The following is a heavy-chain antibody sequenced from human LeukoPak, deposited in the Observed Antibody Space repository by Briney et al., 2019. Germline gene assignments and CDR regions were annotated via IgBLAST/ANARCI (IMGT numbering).Heavy chain of an antibody. CDR3: ARTPYTESYYYFDY. CDR1: GYSISSGYY. CDR2: IYRSGST. J-gene: IGHJ4*02. V-gene: IGHV4-38-2*02. Sequence: SETLSLTCTVSGYSISSGYYWGWIRQPPGKGLEWIGSIYRSGSTYYNPSLKSRVTISVDTSKNQFSLKLRSVTAADTAVYYCARTPYTESYYYFDYRGQGTLVTVSS. D-gene: IGHD1-26*01.